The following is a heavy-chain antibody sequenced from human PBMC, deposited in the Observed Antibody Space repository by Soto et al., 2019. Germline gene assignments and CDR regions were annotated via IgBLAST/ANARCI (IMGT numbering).Heavy chain of an antibody. CDR1: GDTFSSNA. J-gene: IGHJ5*02. Sequence: GGSLRLSCAASGDTFSSNAMSWIRQAPWKGLEWVSAISAGGGTTSYSDSVKGRFTISRDNSKNTLYLQMNTLKAEDTAVYYCAKDIRSIWTKNWFDPWGQGTLVTVYS. CDR2: ISAGGGTT. CDR3: AKDIRSIWTKNWFDP. D-gene: IGHD6-6*01. V-gene: IGHV3-23*01.